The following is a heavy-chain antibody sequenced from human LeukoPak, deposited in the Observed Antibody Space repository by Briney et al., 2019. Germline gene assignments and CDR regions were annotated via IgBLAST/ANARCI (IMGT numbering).Heavy chain of an antibody. Sequence: SGGSLRLSCAASGFTFSSYEMNWVRQAPGKGLEWVSYISSSGSTIYYADSVKGRFTISRDNAKNSLYLQMNSLRAEDTAVYYCARDGPVDTAMVTSADYWGQGTLVTVSS. CDR1: GFTFSSYE. V-gene: IGHV3-48*03. D-gene: IGHD5-18*01. CDR3: ARDGPVDTAMVTSADY. CDR2: ISSSGSTI. J-gene: IGHJ4*02.